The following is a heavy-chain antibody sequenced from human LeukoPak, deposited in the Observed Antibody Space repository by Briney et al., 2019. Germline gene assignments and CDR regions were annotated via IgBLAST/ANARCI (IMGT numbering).Heavy chain of an antibody. Sequence: GGSLRLSCAASGFTFSSYDMSWVRQAPGKGLEWVSSITISGGSTFYADSVMGRVTISRDNYKNTLYLQMNSLSAEDTAVYYCAKRGNPAVGHHYLDVWGKGTTVSVSS. CDR3: AKRGNPAVGHHYLDV. CDR1: GFTFSSYD. V-gene: IGHV3-23*01. D-gene: IGHD2-2*01. J-gene: IGHJ6*03. CDR2: ITISGGST.